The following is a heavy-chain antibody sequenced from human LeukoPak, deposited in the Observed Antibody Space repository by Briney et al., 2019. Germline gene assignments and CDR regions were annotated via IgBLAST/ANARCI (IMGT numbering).Heavy chain of an antibody. Sequence: PSETLSLICTVSGGSISSYYWSWIRQPPGKGLEWIGYIYYSGSTNYNPSLKSRVTISLDTSKNQFSLKLSSVTAADTAVYYCARCSEEWWFDLWGQGTLVTVSS. CDR1: GGSISSYY. V-gene: IGHV4-59*01. J-gene: IGHJ5*02. CDR2: IYYSGST. D-gene: IGHD2-8*01. CDR3: ARCSEEWWFDL.